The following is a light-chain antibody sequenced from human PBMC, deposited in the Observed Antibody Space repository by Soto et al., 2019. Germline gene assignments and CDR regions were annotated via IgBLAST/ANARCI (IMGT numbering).Light chain of an antibody. CDR1: QGINSY. CDR3: QHYNSYSEA. J-gene: IGKJ1*01. Sequence: DIQLTQSPSFLSASVGDRVAITCRASQGINSYLAWYQQKPGKAPKLLIYVASTLQGGVPSRFSGSGSGTEFTLTISSLQPDDFATYYCQHYNSYSEAFGQGTKVDIK. V-gene: IGKV1-9*01. CDR2: VAS.